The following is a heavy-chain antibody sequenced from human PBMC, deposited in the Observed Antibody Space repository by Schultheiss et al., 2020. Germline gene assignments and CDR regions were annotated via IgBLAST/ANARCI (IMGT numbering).Heavy chain of an antibody. CDR3: ARGRYSSGWYRDYFDY. CDR2: INHSGST. CDR1: GGSFSGYY. D-gene: IGHD6-19*01. V-gene: IGHV4-34*01. Sequence: SETLSLTCAVYGGSFSGYYWSWIRQPPGKGLEWIGEINHSGSTNYNPSLKSRVTISVDTSKNQFSLKVSSVTAADTAVYYCARGRYSSGWYRDYFDYWGQGTLVNVSS. J-gene: IGHJ4*02.